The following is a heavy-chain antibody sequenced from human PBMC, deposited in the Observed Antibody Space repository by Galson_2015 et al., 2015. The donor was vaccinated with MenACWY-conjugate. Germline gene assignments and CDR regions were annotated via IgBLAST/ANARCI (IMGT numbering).Heavy chain of an antibody. J-gene: IGHJ3*02. CDR2: ISWDDDK. D-gene: IGHD3-9*01. Sequence: PALVKPTQTLTLTCTFSRFSLSTRGLGVGWIRQPPGKALEWLALISWDDDKRYSPSLKSRLTITKDTSKNQVVLTMINMDPVDTATYYCARGNFDVLTGYYWFDAFDIWGQGTMVTVSS. V-gene: IGHV2-5*02. CDR3: ARGNFDVLTGYYWFDAFDI. CDR1: RFSLSTRGLG.